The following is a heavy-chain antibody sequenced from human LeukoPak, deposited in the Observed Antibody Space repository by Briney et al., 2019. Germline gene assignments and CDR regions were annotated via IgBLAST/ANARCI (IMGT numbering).Heavy chain of an antibody. D-gene: IGHD5-18*01. CDR3: AGRPDTAIVPIFDY. Sequence: ASVKVSCKASGYTFTNYDINWVRQATGQGLEWMGWINPNSGGTNYAQKFQGRVTMTGDTSISTAYMELSRLSSDDTAIYYCAGRPDTAIVPIFDYWGQGTLVTVSS. V-gene: IGHV1-2*02. CDR2: INPNSGGT. CDR1: GYTFTNYD. J-gene: IGHJ4*02.